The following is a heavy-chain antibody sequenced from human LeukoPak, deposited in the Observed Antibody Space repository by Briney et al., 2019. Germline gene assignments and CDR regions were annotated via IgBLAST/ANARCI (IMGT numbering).Heavy chain of an antibody. CDR3: TLIKGWGSGTYYLDY. V-gene: IGHV3-15*01. CDR2: IKSKSAGGTI. CDR1: GFDIYNDW. Sequence: GGSLRLSCAASGFDIYNDWMSWVRQAPGRGLEWVGRIKSKSAGGTIDYAAPVNGRFIISRDDSKNTLCLQMNSLKTEDTAMYYCTLIKGWGSGTYYLDYWGQGTLVTVSS. J-gene: IGHJ4*02. D-gene: IGHD3-10*01.